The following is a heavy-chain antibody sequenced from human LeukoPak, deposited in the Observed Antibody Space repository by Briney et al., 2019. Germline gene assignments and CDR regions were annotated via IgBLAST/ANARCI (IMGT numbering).Heavy chain of an antibody. D-gene: IGHD5-18*01. Sequence: ASVKIPYKASGYTFTNNYMHWVRQAPGQGLEWMGVIHPSGSSTNYAQKFQGRVTMTKDTSTSTVYIELSSLRSEDTAVYYCARMDMDTTMVTNYLDHWGQGTLVTVSA. CDR1: GYTFTNNY. V-gene: IGHV1-46*01. CDR2: IHPSGSST. J-gene: IGHJ4*02. CDR3: ARMDMDTTMVTNYLDH.